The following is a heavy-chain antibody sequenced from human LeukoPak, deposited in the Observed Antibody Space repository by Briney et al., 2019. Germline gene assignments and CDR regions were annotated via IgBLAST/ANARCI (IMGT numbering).Heavy chain of an antibody. Sequence: PGGSLRLSCTASGFTFGDYAMNWFRQAPGKGLEWVGLIRSRAYGGTTESAASVKGRFTISRDDSKSIAYLQMNSLKTEDTAVYYCSRDWSIAAFDYWGQGTLVTVSS. J-gene: IGHJ4*02. CDR1: GFTFGDYA. V-gene: IGHV3-49*03. CDR3: SRDWSIAAFDY. D-gene: IGHD6-6*01. CDR2: IRSRAYGGTT.